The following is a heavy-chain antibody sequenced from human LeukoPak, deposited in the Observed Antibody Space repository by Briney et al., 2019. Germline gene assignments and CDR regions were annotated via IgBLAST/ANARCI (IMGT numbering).Heavy chain of an antibody. CDR3: AREAQVFAFDI. CDR1: GGSINSGGYY. D-gene: IGHD1-14*01. J-gene: IGHJ3*02. CDR2: IYYSGST. V-gene: IGHV4-39*02. Sequence: SETLSLTCTVSGGSINSGGYYWAWIRQPPGKGLEWIGSIYYSGSTYYNPSLKSRVTISIDMSKNQFSLKLSSVTAADTAVYYCAREAQVFAFDIWGQGTMVTVSS.